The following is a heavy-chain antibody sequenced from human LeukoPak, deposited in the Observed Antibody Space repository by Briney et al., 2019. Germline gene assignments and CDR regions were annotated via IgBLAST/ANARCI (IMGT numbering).Heavy chain of an antibody. D-gene: IGHD3-9*01. CDR2: IDYDSSHI. J-gene: IGHJ4*02. Sequence: GGSLRLSCATSEFTFSRYWMTWVRQAPGKGLEWVSSIDYDSSHIYYAASVRGRFTISRDNARNSVYLQMDSLRVEDTAVYYCTRDPLRYLRVGHYDYWGQGTLVAVSS. CDR1: EFTFSRYW. V-gene: IGHV3-21*01. CDR3: TRDPLRYLRVGHYDY.